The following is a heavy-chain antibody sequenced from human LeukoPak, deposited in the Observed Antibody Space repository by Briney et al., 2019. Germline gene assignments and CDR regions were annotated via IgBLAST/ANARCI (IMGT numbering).Heavy chain of an antibody. CDR1: GGSISSFY. J-gene: IGHJ4*02. CDR3: AGEKYTSGWYSM. V-gene: IGHV4-59*01. CDR2: IYYSESS. Sequence: MTSVTLSLTCTVSGGSISSFYWSWIRQPPGKGLGWIGYIYYSESSNYNPSLKSRATISVDTSKNQFSLKLSSVTAADTAVYYCAGEKYTSGWYSMWGQGTLVTVSS. D-gene: IGHD6-19*01.